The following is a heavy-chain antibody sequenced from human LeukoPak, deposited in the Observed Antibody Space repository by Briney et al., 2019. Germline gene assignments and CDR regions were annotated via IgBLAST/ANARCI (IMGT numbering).Heavy chain of an antibody. Sequence: SQTLSLTCTVSGGSISIGFYYWSWIRHHPGKGLEWIGSIYYRGSTYYNSSLKSRVTMSVDTSKNQFSLKLSSVTAADTAVYYCARGPYRNSFDYWGQGTLVTVSS. CDR3: ARGPYRNSFDY. V-gene: IGHV4-31*03. CDR1: GGSISIGFYY. D-gene: IGHD4-11*01. CDR2: IYYRGST. J-gene: IGHJ4*02.